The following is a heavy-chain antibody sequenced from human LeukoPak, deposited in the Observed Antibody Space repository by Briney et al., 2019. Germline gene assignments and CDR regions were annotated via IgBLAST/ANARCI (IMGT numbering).Heavy chain of an antibody. Sequence: GGSLRLSCAASGFTFSSYDMHWVRQATGKGLEWVSAIGTAGDPYYPGSVKGRFTISRDNSKNTLYLQMNSLRAEDTAVYYCARDMGSSGYYVDYWGQETLVTVSS. D-gene: IGHD3-22*01. CDR2: IGTAGDP. CDR3: ARDMGSSGYYVDY. V-gene: IGHV3-13*05. CDR1: GFTFSSYD. J-gene: IGHJ4*02.